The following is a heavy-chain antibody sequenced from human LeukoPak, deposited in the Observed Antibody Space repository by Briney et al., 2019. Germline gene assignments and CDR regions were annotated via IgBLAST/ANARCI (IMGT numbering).Heavy chain of an antibody. J-gene: IGHJ6*02. V-gene: IGHV3-23*01. CDR2: ISGSGGST. Sequence: GGSLRLSCAASGFTFSSYAMSWVRQAPGKGLEWVSAISGSGGSTYYADSVKGRFTISRDNSKNTLYLQMNSLRAEDTAVYYCAKTPRYYDSSGYYDSLPDYYYYGMDVWGQGTTVTVSS. CDR3: AKTPRYYDSSGYYDSLPDYYYYGMDV. CDR1: GFTFSSYA. D-gene: IGHD3-22*01.